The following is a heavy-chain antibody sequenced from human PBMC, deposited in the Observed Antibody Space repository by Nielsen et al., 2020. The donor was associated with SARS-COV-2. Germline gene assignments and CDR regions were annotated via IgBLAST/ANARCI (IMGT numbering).Heavy chain of an antibody. J-gene: IGHJ4*02. CDR1: GFTFSSYS. D-gene: IGHD5-12*01. CDR3: ARSGYDSFDY. CDR2: ISSSGSYI. V-gene: IGHV3-21*01. Sequence: GESLKISCAASGFTFSSYSMNWVRQAPGKGLEWVSSISSSGSYIYYADSVKGRFTISRDNAKNSLYLQMNSLRAEDTAVYYCARSGYDSFDYWGQGTLVTVSS.